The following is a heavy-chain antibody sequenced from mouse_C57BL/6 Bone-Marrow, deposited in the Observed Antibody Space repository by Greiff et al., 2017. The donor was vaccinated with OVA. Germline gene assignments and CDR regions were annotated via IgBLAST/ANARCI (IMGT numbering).Heavy chain of an antibody. J-gene: IGHJ2*01. CDR3: ARGTGQATGY. CDR2: IYPGDGDT. D-gene: IGHD3-2*02. CDR1: GYAFSSSW. V-gene: IGHV1-82*01. Sequence: VQLQQSGPELVKPGASVKISCKASGYAFSSSWMNWVKQRPGKGLEWIGRIYPGDGDTNYNGKFKGKATLTADKSSSTAYMQLSSLTSEDSAVYCCARGTGQATGYWGQGTTLTVSS.